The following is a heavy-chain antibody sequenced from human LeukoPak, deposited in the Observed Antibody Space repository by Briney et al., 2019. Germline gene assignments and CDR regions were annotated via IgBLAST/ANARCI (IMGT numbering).Heavy chain of an antibody. CDR3: TRDTDGSLDY. D-gene: IGHD1-26*01. V-gene: IGHV3-7*01. Sequence: GGSLRLSCAASGFTFTNSWMAWVRQAPGKRLEWVANIKQDGSTKHYADSLKGRFTISRDNPKNSLYLQMNNLRADDTAVYYCTRDTDGSLDYWGQGILVTVAS. CDR2: IKQDGSTK. J-gene: IGHJ4*02. CDR1: GFTFTNSW.